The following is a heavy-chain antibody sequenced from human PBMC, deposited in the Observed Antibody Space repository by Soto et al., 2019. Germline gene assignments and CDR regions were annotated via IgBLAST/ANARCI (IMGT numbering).Heavy chain of an antibody. Sequence: GGSLRLSCAASGFTFSSYWMHWVRQAPGKGLVWVSRINSDGSSTSYADSVKGRFTISRDNAKNTLYLQMNSLRAEDTAVYYCARDPVPPLAIFGVVPVNYMDVWGKGTTVTVSS. CDR2: INSDGSST. D-gene: IGHD3-3*01. CDR3: ARDPVPPLAIFGVVPVNYMDV. CDR1: GFTFSSYW. J-gene: IGHJ6*03. V-gene: IGHV3-74*01.